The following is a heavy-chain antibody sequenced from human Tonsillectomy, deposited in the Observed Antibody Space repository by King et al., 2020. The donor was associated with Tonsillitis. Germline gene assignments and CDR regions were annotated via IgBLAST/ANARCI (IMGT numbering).Heavy chain of an antibody. V-gene: IGHV5-51*01. CDR2: IYPGDSDT. D-gene: IGHD1-26*01. CDR1: GYTFNTYW. J-gene: IGHJ3*02. CDR3: ARLGNEWDYVRRAFDM. Sequence: QLVQSGPEVKKPGESLKISCKASGYTFNTYWIAWVRQMPGKGLEWMGIIYPGDSDTRYSPSFEGQFTISVDKSITTAYLQWDRLKASDTAMYFCARLGNEWDYVRRAFDMWGQGTMVTVSS.